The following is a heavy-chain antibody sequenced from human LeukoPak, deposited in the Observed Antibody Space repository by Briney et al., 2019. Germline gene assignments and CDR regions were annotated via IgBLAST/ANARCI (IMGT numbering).Heavy chain of an antibody. D-gene: IGHD6-19*01. CDR2: ISGSGGNT. Sequence: GGSLRLSCAASGFTFSSYVMSWVRQAPGKGLEWVSGISGSGGNTYYADSVKGRFTISRDNSKNTLYLQMNSLRAEDTAVYYCARDLPGIAVAGSFDYWGQGTLVTVSS. J-gene: IGHJ4*02. CDR1: GFTFSSYV. V-gene: IGHV3-23*01. CDR3: ARDLPGIAVAGSFDY.